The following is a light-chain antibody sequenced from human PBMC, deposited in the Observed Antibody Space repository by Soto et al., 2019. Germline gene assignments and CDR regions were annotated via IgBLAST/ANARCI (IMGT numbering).Light chain of an antibody. CDR3: QSYDRSLRTYV. CDR1: SSNIGAHYD. CDR2: GNS. J-gene: IGLJ1*01. Sequence: QSVLTQPPSVSGAPGQRVTISCTGSSSNIGAHYDVHWYQQLPGTAPKLLIYGNSDRPSGVPDRFSGSKSGTSASLAITGLQAEDEADYFCQSYDRSLRTYVFGTATKLTVL. V-gene: IGLV1-40*01.